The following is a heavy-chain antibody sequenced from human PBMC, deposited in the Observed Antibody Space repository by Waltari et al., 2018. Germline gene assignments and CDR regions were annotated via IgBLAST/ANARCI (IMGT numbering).Heavy chain of an antibody. CDR1: GFTFSSYS. CDR2: ISSSSSTI. V-gene: IGHV3-48*01. D-gene: IGHD3-22*01. CDR3: ARGPYYYDSSGYEDY. J-gene: IGHJ4*02. Sequence: EVQLVESGGGLVQPGGSLRLSCAASGFTFSSYSMNWVRQAPGKGLEWVSYISSSSSTIYYADSVKGRFTISRDNAKNSLYLQMNSLRAEDTAVYYCARGPYYYDSSGYEDYWGQGTLVTVSS.